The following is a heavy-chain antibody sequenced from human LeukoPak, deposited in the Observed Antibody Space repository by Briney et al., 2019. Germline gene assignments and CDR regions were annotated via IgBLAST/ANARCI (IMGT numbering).Heavy chain of an antibody. Sequence: PSETLSLTCAVYGGSFSGYYWSWIRQPPGKGLEWIGEINHSGSTNYNPSLKSRVTISVDRSKNQFSLKLSSVTAADTAVYYCASSSGSPLYYFDYWGQGTLVTVSS. V-gene: IGHV4-34*01. CDR3: ASSSGSPLYYFDY. CDR1: GGSFSGYY. D-gene: IGHD3-10*01. CDR2: INHSGST. J-gene: IGHJ4*02.